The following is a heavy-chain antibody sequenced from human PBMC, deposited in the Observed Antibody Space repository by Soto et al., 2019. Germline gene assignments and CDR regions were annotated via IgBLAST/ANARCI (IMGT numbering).Heavy chain of an antibody. CDR2: ISANGGST. CDR1: GFTFSSYT. CDR3: AKAGSAGSCYGY. J-gene: IGHJ4*02. Sequence: EVQLLESGGGLVQPGGSWGLSCEPSGFTFSSYTMGWFRQPPGKGLEWVSDISANGGSTFYADSVKGRFTISRDNSKNTLLLQMNSLRAEDTALYYCAKAGSAGSCYGYWGQGTLVTVSS. V-gene: IGHV3-23*01. D-gene: IGHD2-15*01.